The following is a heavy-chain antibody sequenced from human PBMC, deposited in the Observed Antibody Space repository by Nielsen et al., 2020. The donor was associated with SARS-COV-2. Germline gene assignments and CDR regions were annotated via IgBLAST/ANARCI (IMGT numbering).Heavy chain of an antibody. J-gene: IGHJ4*02. CDR2: ISWNSGSI. V-gene: IGHV3-9*01. D-gene: IGHD3-16*01. Sequence: SLRISCAASGFTFDDYAMHWVRQAPGKGLEWVSGISWNSGSIGYADSVKGRFTISRDNAKNSLYLQMNSLRAEDTALYYCARGGRGGAADYWGQGTLVTVSS. CDR1: GFTFDDYA. CDR3: ARGGRGGAADY.